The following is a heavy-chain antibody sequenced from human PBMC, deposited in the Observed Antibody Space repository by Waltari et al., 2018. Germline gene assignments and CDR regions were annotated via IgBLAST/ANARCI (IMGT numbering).Heavy chain of an antibody. CDR1: GGTFSSYA. Sequence: QVQLVQSGAEVKKPGSSVKVSCKASGGTFSSYAISWVRQAPGQGFEWMGGIIPIFGTANYAQKFQGRVTITADESTSTAYMELSSLRSEDTAVYYCARGSRQQLDGTYYYYGMDVWGQGTTVTVSS. D-gene: IGHD6-13*01. CDR2: IIPIFGTA. J-gene: IGHJ6*02. CDR3: ARGSRQQLDGTYYYYGMDV. V-gene: IGHV1-69*01.